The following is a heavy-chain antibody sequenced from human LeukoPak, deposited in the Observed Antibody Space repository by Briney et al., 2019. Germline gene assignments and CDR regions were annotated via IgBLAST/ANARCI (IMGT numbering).Heavy chain of an antibody. CDR1: GFTFSSYG. CDR3: AKDKEDNSGYHFYYYYGMDV. D-gene: IGHD3-22*01. CDR2: ISYDGSNK. Sequence: GGSLRLSCAASGFTFSSYGMHWVRQAPGKGLEWVAVISYDGSNKYFADSVKCRFTISRDNSMNTLYLQMNSLRAEDTALYYCAKDKEDNSGYHFYYYYGMDVWGPGTTVTVSS. V-gene: IGHV3-30*18. J-gene: IGHJ6*02.